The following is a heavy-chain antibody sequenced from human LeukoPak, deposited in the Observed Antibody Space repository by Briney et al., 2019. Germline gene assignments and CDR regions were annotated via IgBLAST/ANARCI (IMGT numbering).Heavy chain of an antibody. V-gene: IGHV3-7*01. J-gene: IGHJ4*02. CDR1: GFTFSSYW. CDR3: ARDLDSSTWYRGFDY. CDR2: IKQDGSEK. D-gene: IGHD6-13*01. Sequence: GGSLRLSCAASGFTFSSYWMSWVRQAPGKGLEWVANIKQDGSEKYYVDSVKGRFTISRDNAKNSLYLQMNSLRAEDTAVYYCARDLDSSTWYRGFDYWGQGTLITVSS.